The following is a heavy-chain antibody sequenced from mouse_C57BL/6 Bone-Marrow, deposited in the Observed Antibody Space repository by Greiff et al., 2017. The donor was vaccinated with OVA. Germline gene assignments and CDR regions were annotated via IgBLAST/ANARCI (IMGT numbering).Heavy chain of an antibody. Sequence: EVQLQESGPGLVKPSQSLSLTCSVTGYSITSGYYWNWIRQFPGNKLEWMGYISYDGSNNYNPSLKNRISITRDTSKNQFFLKLNSVTTEDTATYYCARCHDHYYYAMDYWGQGTSVTVPS. V-gene: IGHV3-6*01. CDR3: ARCHDHYYYAMDY. D-gene: IGHD1-2*01. J-gene: IGHJ4*01. CDR2: ISYDGSN. CDR1: GYSITSGYY.